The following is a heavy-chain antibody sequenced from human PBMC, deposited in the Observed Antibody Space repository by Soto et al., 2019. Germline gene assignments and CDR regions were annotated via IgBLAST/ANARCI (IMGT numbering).Heavy chain of an antibody. CDR2: IGESGTPT. D-gene: IGHD2-2*01. CDR1: GFTFSSYG. J-gene: IGHJ6*02. Sequence: GGSLRLSCAASGFTFSSYGMHWVRQAPGKGLEWVSLIGESGTPTYYADFVKGRFTISRDNSGNTLFLEMYSLRAEDTAVYYCARYIPGVRYYGMDVWGQGTTVTVSS. CDR3: ARYIPGVRYYGMDV. V-gene: IGHV3-23*01.